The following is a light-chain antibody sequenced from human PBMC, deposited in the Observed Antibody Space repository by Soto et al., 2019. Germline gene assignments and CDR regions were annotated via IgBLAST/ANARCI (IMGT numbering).Light chain of an antibody. V-gene: IGLV2-14*01. J-gene: IGLJ3*02. CDR1: SSDVGGYNY. CDR2: EVT. Sequence: QSALTQPASVSGSPGQSITISCTGTSSDVGGYNYVSWYQQHPGKAPKIIIYEVTHRPSGVSSRFYGSRSGNTASLTISGLQADDEADYYCKSRTTRNTLVFGGGTKVTVL. CDR3: KSRTTRNTLV.